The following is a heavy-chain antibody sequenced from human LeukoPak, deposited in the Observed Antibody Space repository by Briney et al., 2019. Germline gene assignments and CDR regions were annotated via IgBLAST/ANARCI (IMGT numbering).Heavy chain of an antibody. Sequence: GGSLRLSCAASGFTFSSYSMNWVRQAPGKGPEWVSSISSSSSYIYYADSVKGRFTISRDISKNTVYLQMNDLKIEDTAIYYCASVMDYWGQGTLVTVSS. CDR3: ASVMDY. D-gene: IGHD2-21*01. J-gene: IGHJ4*02. V-gene: IGHV3-21*01. CDR1: GFTFSSYS. CDR2: ISSSSSYI.